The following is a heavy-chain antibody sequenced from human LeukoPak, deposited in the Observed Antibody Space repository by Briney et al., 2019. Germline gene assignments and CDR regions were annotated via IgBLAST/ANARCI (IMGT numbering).Heavy chain of an antibody. Sequence: GGSLRLSCAASGFTFSSYSINWVRQAPGKGLEWVSSISSNSIYIYYVDSVKGRFTISRDNAKNSLYLQMNSLRAEDTAVYYCARGMSGTHEDYWGQGTLVTVSP. CDR3: ARGMSGTHEDY. CDR2: ISSNSIYI. J-gene: IGHJ4*02. D-gene: IGHD6-13*01. CDR1: GFTFSSYS. V-gene: IGHV3-21*01.